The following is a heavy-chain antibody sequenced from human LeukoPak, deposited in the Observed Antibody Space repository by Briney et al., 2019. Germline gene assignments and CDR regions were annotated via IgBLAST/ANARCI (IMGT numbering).Heavy chain of an antibody. D-gene: IGHD4-17*01. V-gene: IGHV1-69*13. J-gene: IGHJ4*01. CDR3: AWRSPTVTTPYYFDX. CDR1: GGTFSSYA. Sequence: ASVKVSCKASGGTFSSYAISWVRQAPGQGLEWMGGIIPIFGTANYAQKFQGRVTITADESTSTAHMELSSLRSEDTAVYYCAWRSPTVTTPYYFDXXXXXXLVTVSS. CDR2: IIPIFGTA.